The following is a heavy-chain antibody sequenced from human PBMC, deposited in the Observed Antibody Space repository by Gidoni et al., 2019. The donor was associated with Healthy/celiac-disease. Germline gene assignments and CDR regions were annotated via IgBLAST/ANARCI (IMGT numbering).Heavy chain of an antibody. V-gene: IGHV1-46*01. D-gene: IGHD6-19*01. CDR3: ARVPSPRGGQWLVQYYFDY. CDR1: GYTFTRYY. CDR2: INPSGGRT. Sequence: QLQLVQSWAAVKKPGASVQVSCTASGYTFTRYYIHWVRRGPGHGIDWMGIINPSGGRTSYEQKVQGRVTMTRDTSTSTVYMELSRLRSEDTAVYYCARVPSPRGGQWLVQYYFDYWGQGTLVTVSA. J-gene: IGHJ4*02.